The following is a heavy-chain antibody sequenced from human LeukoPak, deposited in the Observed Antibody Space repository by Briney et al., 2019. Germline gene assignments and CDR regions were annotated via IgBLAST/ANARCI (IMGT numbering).Heavy chain of an antibody. CDR3: AKLWDYYGSGSYYNLYYFDY. D-gene: IGHD3-10*01. J-gene: IGHJ4*02. Sequence: PGGSLRLSCAASGFTFSSYGMHWVRQAPGKGRERVAVISYDGSNKYYADSVKGRFTISRDNSKNTLYLQMNSLRAEDTAVYYCAKLWDYYGSGSYYNLYYFDYWGQGTLVTVSS. V-gene: IGHV3-30*18. CDR2: ISYDGSNK. CDR1: GFTFSSYG.